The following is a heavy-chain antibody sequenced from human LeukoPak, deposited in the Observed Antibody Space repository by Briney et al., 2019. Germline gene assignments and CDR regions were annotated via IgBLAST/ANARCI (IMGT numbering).Heavy chain of an antibody. Sequence: ASVKVSCKVSGYTLTELSMHWVRQAPGKGLEWMGGFDPEDGETIYAQKFQGRVTMTEDTSTDTAYMELSSLRSEDTAVYYCATEAYYYDSSGYYISGHWFDPWGQGTLVTVSS. D-gene: IGHD3-22*01. J-gene: IGHJ5*02. CDR2: FDPEDGET. V-gene: IGHV1-24*01. CDR1: GYTLTELS. CDR3: ATEAYYYDSSGYYISGHWFDP.